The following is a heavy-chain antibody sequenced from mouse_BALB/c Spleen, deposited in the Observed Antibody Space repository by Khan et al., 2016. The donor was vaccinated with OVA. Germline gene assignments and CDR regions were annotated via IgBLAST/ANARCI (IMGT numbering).Heavy chain of an antibody. V-gene: IGHV2-6-1*01. CDR3: ARQPYYHYYIMDY. J-gene: IGHJ4*01. Sequence: VQLKQSGPGLVAPSQSLSITCTISGFSLTNYGVHWVRQPPGKGLEWLGVIWSDGSTTYNSALKSRLSISKDKSKSQVFLKMNSLQTDDTAMYYCARQPYYHYYIMDYWGQGTSVTVSS. D-gene: IGHD2-10*01. CDR1: GFSLTNYG. CDR2: IWSDGST.